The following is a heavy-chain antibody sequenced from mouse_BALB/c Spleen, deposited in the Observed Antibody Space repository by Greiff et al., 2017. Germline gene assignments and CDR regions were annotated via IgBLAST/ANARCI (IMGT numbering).Heavy chain of an antibody. CDR3: ARGERGGNYPYYFDY. CDR1: GFTFSDYY. Sequence: DVKLVESGGGLVKPGGSLKLSCAASGFTFSDYYMYWVRQTPEKRLEWVATISDGGSYTYYPDSVKGRFTISRDNAKNNLYLQMSSLKSEDTAMYYCARGERGGNYPYYFDYWGQGTTLTVSS. CDR2: ISDGGSYT. D-gene: IGHD2-1*01. V-gene: IGHV5-4*02. J-gene: IGHJ2*01.